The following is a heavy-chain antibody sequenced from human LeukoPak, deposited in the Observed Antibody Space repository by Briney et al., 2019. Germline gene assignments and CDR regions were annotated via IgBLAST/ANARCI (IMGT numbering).Heavy chain of an antibody. CDR3: ARARSGYSGYGPFDY. Sequence: RWESLKISCKGSGYSFTSYWIGWVRQMPGKGLEWMGIIYPGDSDTRYSPSFQGQVTISADKSISTAYLQWSSLKASDTAMYYCARARSGYSGYGPFDYWGQGTLVTVSS. V-gene: IGHV5-51*01. J-gene: IGHJ4*02. CDR1: GYSFTSYW. D-gene: IGHD5-12*01. CDR2: IYPGDSDT.